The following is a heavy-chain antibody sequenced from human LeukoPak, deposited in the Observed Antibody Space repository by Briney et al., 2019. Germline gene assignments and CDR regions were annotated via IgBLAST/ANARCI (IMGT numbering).Heavy chain of an antibody. CDR2: ISGSGGRT. D-gene: IGHD4-23*01. CDR1: GFTFSSYA. Sequence: PGGSLRLSCAASGFTFSSYAMSWVRQAPGKGLEWVSAISGSGGRTYYADSVKGRFTISRDNSKNTLYMQMNSLRAEDTAVYYCAKDYGGNSDSFDYWGRGTLVTVSS. J-gene: IGHJ4*02. CDR3: AKDYGGNSDSFDY. V-gene: IGHV3-23*01.